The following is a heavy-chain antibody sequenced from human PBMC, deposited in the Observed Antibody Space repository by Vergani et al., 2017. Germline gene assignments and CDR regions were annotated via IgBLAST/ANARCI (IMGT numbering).Heavy chain of an antibody. CDR3: ARDGEALGVRGGAFDI. CDR1: GFTFSSYS. J-gene: IGHJ3*02. V-gene: IGHV3-21*05. CDR2: ISSSSSYI. Sequence: EVQLVESGGGLVQPGGSLRLSCAASGFTFSSYSMNWVRQAPGKGLEWVSYISSSSSYIYYADSVKGRFTISRDNAKNSLYLQMNSLRAEDTAVYYCARDGEALGVRGGAFDIWGQGTMVTVSS. D-gene: IGHD3-16*01.